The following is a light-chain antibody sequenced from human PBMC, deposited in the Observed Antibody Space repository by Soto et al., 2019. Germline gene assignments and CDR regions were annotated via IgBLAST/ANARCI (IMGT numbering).Light chain of an antibody. V-gene: IGKV3-15*01. Sequence: EIGRTQSQATLSVAPGDGATLSCRASQGIGSTLAWYQQKPCQTPRLLIYGASTRATGVPARFSGSGSGTDLTLTINSLQSEDFAVYYCQHYANCPLTFGGGNKVESK. CDR2: GAS. CDR3: QHYANCPLT. J-gene: IGKJ4*01. CDR1: QGIGST.